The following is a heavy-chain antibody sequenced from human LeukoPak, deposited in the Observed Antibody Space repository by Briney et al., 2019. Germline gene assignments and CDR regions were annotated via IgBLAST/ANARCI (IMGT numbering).Heavy chain of an antibody. CDR2: ISSSGSNI. J-gene: IGHJ4*02. Sequence: GGSLRLSCAASGFTFSSYEMNWVRQAPGKGLEWVSYISSSGSNIYYGDSVKGRFTISRDNAKNSLCLQMNSLRAEDTAVYYCARGGAVAYKYYFDYWGQGTLVTVSS. CDR1: GFTFSSYE. CDR3: ARGGAVAYKYYFDY. D-gene: IGHD6-19*01. V-gene: IGHV3-48*03.